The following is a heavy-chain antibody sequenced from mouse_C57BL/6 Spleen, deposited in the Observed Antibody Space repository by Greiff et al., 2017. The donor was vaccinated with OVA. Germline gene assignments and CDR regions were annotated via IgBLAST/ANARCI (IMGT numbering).Heavy chain of an antibody. CDR2: IRLKSDNYAT. J-gene: IGHJ2*01. D-gene: IGHD1-1*02. CDR3: TDGGTGDY. CDR1: GFTFSNYW. Sequence: EVQVVESGGGLVQPGGSMKLSCVASGFTFSNYWMNWVRQSPEKGLEWVAQIRLKSDNYATHYAESVKGRFTISRDDSKSSVYLQMNNLRAEDTGIYYCTDGGTGDYWGQGTTLTVSS. V-gene: IGHV6-3*01.